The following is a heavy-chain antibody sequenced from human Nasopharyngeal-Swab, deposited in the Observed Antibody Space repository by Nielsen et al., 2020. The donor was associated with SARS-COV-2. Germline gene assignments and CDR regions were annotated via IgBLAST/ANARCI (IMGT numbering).Heavy chain of an antibody. CDR1: GVSYDFMEAFY. CDR3: ASRDYGVVVGGY. V-gene: IGHV4-61*08. CDR2: CSGGGNC. Sequence: SETLSLTCTVSGVSYDFMEAFYWAWIRQAPGQGLEWIGSCSGGGNCNFNPSLKSRVTIKSDTSKSELFLKLSSVTAADTAVYYCASRDYGVVVGGYWGQGTLVTVSS. J-gene: IGHJ4*02. D-gene: IGHD4-17*01.